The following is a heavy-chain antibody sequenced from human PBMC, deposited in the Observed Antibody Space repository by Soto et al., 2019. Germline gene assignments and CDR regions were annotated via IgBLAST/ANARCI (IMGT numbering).Heavy chain of an antibody. J-gene: IGHJ6*04. Sequence: XGTLSLTCAVSGDSISNSKWWAWVRQTPGKGLEWIGKIDHNGITNYNPSLESRVTILKDNSKNQLSLKLSSVTGADSAVYYCVRLNRDYYYYGMDVWGTGATVTVS. CDR1: GDSISNSKW. CDR2: IDHNGIT. V-gene: IGHV4-4*02. CDR3: VRLNRDYYYYGMDV.